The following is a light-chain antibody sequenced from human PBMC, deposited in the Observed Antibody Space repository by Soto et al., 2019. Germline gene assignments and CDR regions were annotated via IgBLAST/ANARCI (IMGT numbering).Light chain of an antibody. CDR2: DVS. V-gene: IGLV2-14*01. CDR1: SSDVGGYNY. J-gene: IGLJ2*01. Sequence: QSALTQPASVSGSPGQSITISCTGTSSDVGGYNYVSWYQQHAGKAPKLMIFDVSDRPSGVSNRFSGSKSGNTASLTISGLQAEDEADYDFSSYTRSSTRVFGGGTQLTVL. CDR3: SSYTRSSTRV.